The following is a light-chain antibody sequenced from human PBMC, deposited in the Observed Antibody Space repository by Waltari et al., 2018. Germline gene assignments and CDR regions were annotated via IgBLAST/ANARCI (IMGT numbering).Light chain of an antibody. J-gene: IGKJ2*01. CDR1: QSINDN. CDR2: SAS. V-gene: IGKV1-39*01. Sequence: DIQMTQSPSSLSASVGDRVTITCRASQSINDNLNWYQHKPGRAPKLLIYSASSLQGGAPSRFSGRGSGTGFTLTISSLQPEDFGTYYCQQSYSTPSFGQGTKLEIK. CDR3: QQSYSTPS.